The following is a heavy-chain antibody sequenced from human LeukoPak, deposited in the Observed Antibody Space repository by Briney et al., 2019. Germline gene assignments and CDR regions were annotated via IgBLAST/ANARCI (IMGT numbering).Heavy chain of an antibody. V-gene: IGHV4-34*01. Sequence: SETLSLTCAVYGGSFSGYYWSWIRQPPGKGLEWIGEINHSGSTNYNPSLKSRVTISVDTSKNQFSLKLSSVTAADTAVYYCARKSKEFCSSTSCYVLGHWFDPWGQGTLVTVSS. J-gene: IGHJ5*02. CDR3: ARKSKEFCSSTSCYVLGHWFDP. CDR2: INHSGST. D-gene: IGHD2-2*01. CDR1: GGSFSGYY.